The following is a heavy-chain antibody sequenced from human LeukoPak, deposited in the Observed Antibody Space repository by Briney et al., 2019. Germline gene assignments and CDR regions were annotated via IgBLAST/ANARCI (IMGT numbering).Heavy chain of an antibody. CDR2: ISSSGTPI. CDR3: ARDSSSWQY. V-gene: IGHV3-48*02. J-gene: IGHJ4*02. D-gene: IGHD6-13*01. CDR1: GFTFSDYS. Sequence: GGSLRLSCAASGFTFSDYSMNWVRQAPGKGLECVSYISSSGTPIYYADSVKGRFTISRDNAKNSLYLQMNSLRDEDTAVYYCARDSSSWQYWGQGTLVTVSS.